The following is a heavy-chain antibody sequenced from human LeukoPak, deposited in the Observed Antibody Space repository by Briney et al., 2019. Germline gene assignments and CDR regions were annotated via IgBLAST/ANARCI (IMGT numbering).Heavy chain of an antibody. D-gene: IGHD6-19*01. J-gene: IGHJ4*02. Sequence: PGRSLRPSCAASGFSFDDYAMHWVRQAPGKGLEWLSIISWNSGYIGYADSVKGRFTISRDNANNSLYLQMNSLRAEDTAFYYCAKVRGTYSSGFFFDYWGQGALVTVSS. CDR2: ISWNSGYI. CDR1: GFSFDDYA. CDR3: AKVRGTYSSGFFFDY. V-gene: IGHV3-9*01.